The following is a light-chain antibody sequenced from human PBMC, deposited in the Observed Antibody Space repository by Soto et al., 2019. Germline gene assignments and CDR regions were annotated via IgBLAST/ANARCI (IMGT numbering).Light chain of an antibody. J-gene: IGKJ5*01. CDR1: QSVSSY. CDR2: DTS. V-gene: IGKV3-15*01. CDR3: QQYNNWPPIT. Sequence: EIVLTQSPATLSLPPGERATLSCRASQSVSSYLAWYQQKPGQAPRLLIYDTSTRATGIPARFSGSGSGTEFTLTISSLQSEDFAVYYCQQYNNWPPITFGQGTRLEIK.